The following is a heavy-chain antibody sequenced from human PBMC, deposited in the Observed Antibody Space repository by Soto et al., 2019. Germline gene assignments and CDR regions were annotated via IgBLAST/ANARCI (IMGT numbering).Heavy chain of an antibody. CDR3: ARDYAPYYGGNSAYLVYFDY. D-gene: IGHD4-17*01. Sequence: GASVKVSCKASGYTFTSYGISWVRQAPGQGLEWMGRISAYNGNTNYAQKLQGRVTMTTDTSTSTAYMELRSLRSDDTAVYYCARDYAPYYGGNSAYLVYFDYWGQGTLVTVSS. CDR1: GYTFTSYG. CDR2: ISAYNGNT. V-gene: IGHV1-18*04. J-gene: IGHJ4*02.